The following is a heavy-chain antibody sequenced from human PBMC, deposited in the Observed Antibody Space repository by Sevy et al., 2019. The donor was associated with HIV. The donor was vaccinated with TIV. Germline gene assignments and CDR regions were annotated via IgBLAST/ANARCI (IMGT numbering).Heavy chain of an antibody. D-gene: IGHD1-26*01. V-gene: IGHV3-30*04. J-gene: IGHJ4*02. CDR2: ISYDGINK. CDR3: ARDLPHLLPWELSRGSDY. CDR1: GFSFSNYA. Sequence: GGSLRLSCAASGFSFSNYAMHWVRQSPGKGLEWVAMISYDGINKDYEDSVKGRFTLSRDKSKNTLFLQMNSLRAEDTALYYCARDLPHLLPWELSRGSDYWGQGTLVTVSS.